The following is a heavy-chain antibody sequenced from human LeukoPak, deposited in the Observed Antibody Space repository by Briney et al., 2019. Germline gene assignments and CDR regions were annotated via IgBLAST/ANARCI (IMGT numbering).Heavy chain of an antibody. D-gene: IGHD1-26*01. Sequence: TGGSLRLSCAASGFSISDYWMHWVRQAPGKGLEWVSRINTDGTFTRYPDSVQGRFTISRDTAKNTLLLQMNSLRAEDTAVYYCAREAKVGGALQYWGQGTLVTVSS. V-gene: IGHV3-74*01. CDR1: GFSISDYW. J-gene: IGHJ4*02. CDR3: AREAKVGGALQY. CDR2: INTDGTFT.